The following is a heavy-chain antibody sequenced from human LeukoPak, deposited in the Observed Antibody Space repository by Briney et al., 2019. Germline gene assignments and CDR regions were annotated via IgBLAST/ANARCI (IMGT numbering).Heavy chain of an antibody. J-gene: IGHJ6*02. CDR2: IYYGGTT. V-gene: IGHV4-59*12. Sequence: PAETLSLTCTVSGGSISDYYWSWLRQPPGEGLEWVGYIYYGGTTNYNPSLKGRVTISVDKSKSQFSLKVSSVTAGDTAVYYCARVAGEGYTYGGRTYYAMDVWGQGTTVTVSS. CDR1: GGSISDYY. D-gene: IGHD5-18*01. CDR3: ARVAGEGYTYGGRTYYAMDV.